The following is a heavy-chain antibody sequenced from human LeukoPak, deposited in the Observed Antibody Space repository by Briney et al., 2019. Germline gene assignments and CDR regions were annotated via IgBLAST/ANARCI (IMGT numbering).Heavy chain of an antibody. J-gene: IGHJ4*02. Sequence: PGGTLRLSCAPSGFTFGNYWMNWVRQAPGKGLEWVANIKQDGTKTYYVDSVKGRFTISRDNAKNSVYLQMNSLRAEDTAVYFCAKDNPLPLWGQGTLVSVS. CDR1: GFTFGNYW. CDR3: AKDNPLPL. V-gene: IGHV3-7*04. CDR2: IKQDGTKT. D-gene: IGHD1-14*01.